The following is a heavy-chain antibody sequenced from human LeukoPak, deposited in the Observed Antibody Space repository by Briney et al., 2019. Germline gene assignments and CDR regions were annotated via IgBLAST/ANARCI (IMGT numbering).Heavy chain of an antibody. CDR3: ARLLDTAMVILDH. CDR2: ISAYNANT. D-gene: IGHD5-18*01. Sequence: ASVTVSCKASGYTFTSYGINWVRQAPGQGLEWMGWISAYNANTNYAQKFLGRVTMTTDTSTTTAYMELRSLRSDDTAVYYCARLLDTAMVILDHWGQGTPVTVSS. V-gene: IGHV1-18*01. CDR1: GYTFTSYG. J-gene: IGHJ4*02.